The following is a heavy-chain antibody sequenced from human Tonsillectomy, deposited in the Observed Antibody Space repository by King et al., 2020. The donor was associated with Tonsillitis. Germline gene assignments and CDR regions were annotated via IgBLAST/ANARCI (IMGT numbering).Heavy chain of an antibody. V-gene: IGHV4-39*01. CDR2: MDYSGTI. CDR1: GDSISSGDHY. Sequence: QLQESGPGVVKPSETLSLTCTVSGDSISSGDHYWAWIRQPPGKGPEGFGYMDYSGTIFYNPSLKSRITISGGTSENRVSLKLSSVTAADTAVYFCARYVSGSFDYWGQGALVTVSS. J-gene: IGHJ4*02. D-gene: IGHD1-26*01. CDR3: ARYVSGSFDY.